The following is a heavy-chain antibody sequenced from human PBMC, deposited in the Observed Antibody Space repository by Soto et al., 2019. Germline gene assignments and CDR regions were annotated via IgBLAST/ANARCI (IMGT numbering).Heavy chain of an antibody. CDR1: GASISSYY. J-gene: IGHJ4*02. Sequence: PSETLSLTCTVSGASISSYYWNWIRQPPGKGLEWIGDVYHTGRTSYNPSLKSRVSKSMDTSKNQFSLNLDSVTAADTAVYFCARDFAYFDSWGQGTLVTVSS. CDR3: ARDFAYFDS. V-gene: IGHV4-59*01. CDR2: VYHTGRT. D-gene: IGHD3-3*01.